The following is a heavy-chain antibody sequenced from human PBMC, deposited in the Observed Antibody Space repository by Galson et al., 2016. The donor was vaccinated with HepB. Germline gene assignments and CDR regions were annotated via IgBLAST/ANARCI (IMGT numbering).Heavy chain of an antibody. CDR3: ATYLVGHGGTGY. D-gene: IGHD1-26*01. CDR1: GGSVSSDAYH. J-gene: IGHJ4*02. Sequence: SETLSLTCTVSGGSVSSDAYHWSWIRQPPGKGLEWIGHTYYSGTISYNPSLRSRLTISLDTSKNQLSLKLTSVTAADTAVYFCATYLVGHGGTGYWGQGSLVTV. CDR2: TYYSGTI. V-gene: IGHV4-61*08.